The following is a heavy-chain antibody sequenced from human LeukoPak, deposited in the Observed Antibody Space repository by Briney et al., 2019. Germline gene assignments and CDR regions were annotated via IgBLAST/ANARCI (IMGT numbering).Heavy chain of an antibody. CDR3: ARDYGDYFDY. CDR2: IYYSGST. V-gene: IGHV4-31*03. D-gene: IGHD4-17*01. Sequence: SETLSLTCTVSGGSISSGGYYWSWIRQHPGKGLEWIGYIYYSGSTYYNPSLKSRVTISVDTSKNQFSLKLSSVAAADTAAYYCARDYGDYFDYWGQGTLVTVSS. J-gene: IGHJ4*02. CDR1: GGSISSGGYY.